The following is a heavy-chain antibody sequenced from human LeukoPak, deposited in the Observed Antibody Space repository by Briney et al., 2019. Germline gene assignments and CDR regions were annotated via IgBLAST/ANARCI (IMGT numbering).Heavy chain of an antibody. CDR3: AKDVTHGSGSYWPQYFDY. V-gene: IGHV3-23*01. J-gene: IGHJ4*02. Sequence: GGSLRLSCAASGFTFSSFHMNWVRRAPGKGLQWVSTVNSGGGDTYYEDSVKGRFTVSRDNSKNTLYLQMNSLRAEDTAVYYCAKDVTHGSGSYWPQYFDYWGQGTLVTVSS. CDR1: GFTFSSFH. D-gene: IGHD3-10*01. CDR2: VNSGGGDT.